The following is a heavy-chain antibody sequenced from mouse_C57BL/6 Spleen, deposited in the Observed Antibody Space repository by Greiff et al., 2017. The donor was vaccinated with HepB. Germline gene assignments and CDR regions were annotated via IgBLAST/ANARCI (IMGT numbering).Heavy chain of an antibody. Sequence: EVQLQQSGPELVKPGASVKISCKASGYTFTDYYMNWVKQSHGKSLEWIGDINPNNGGTSYNQKFKGKATLTVDKSSSTAYMELRSLTSEDSAVYYCAREHYYGSVDYWGQGTTLTVSS. J-gene: IGHJ2*01. D-gene: IGHD1-1*01. CDR2: INPNNGGT. CDR3: AREHYYGSVDY. V-gene: IGHV1-26*01. CDR1: GYTFTDYY.